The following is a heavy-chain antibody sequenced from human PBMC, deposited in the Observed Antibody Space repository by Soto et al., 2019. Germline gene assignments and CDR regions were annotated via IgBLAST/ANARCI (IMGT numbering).Heavy chain of an antibody. D-gene: IGHD6-13*01. CDR1: GFTFSSYA. CDR3: AKGRGAAAGAVDWSAP. J-gene: IGHJ5*02. V-gene: IGHV3-23*01. Sequence: GGSLRLSCAASGFTFSSYAMSWVRQAPGKGLEWVSAISGSGGSTYYADSVKGRFTISRDNSKNTLYLQMNSLRAEDTAVYYCAKGRGAAAGAVDWSAPWGQGTLVTVSS. CDR2: ISGSGGST.